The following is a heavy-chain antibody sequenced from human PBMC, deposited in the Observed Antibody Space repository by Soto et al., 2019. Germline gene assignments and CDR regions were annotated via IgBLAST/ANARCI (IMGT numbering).Heavy chain of an antibody. D-gene: IGHD3-3*01. J-gene: IGHJ6*02. Sequence: GGSLRLSCAASGFTLSSYWMHWVRQAPGKGLVWVSRINSDGSSTSYADSVKGRFTISRDNAKNTLYLQMNSLRAEDTAVYYCARGPGITIFGVVIPPIDYYYYGMDVWGQGTTVTVSS. CDR3: ARGPGITIFGVVIPPIDYYYYGMDV. V-gene: IGHV3-74*01. CDR1: GFTLSSYW. CDR2: INSDGSST.